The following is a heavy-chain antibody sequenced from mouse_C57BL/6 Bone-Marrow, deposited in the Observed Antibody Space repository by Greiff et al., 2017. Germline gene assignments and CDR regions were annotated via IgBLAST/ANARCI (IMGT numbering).Heavy chain of an antibody. Sequence: VQLQQPGAELVKPGASVKLSCKASGYTFTSYWMHWVKQRPGQGLEWIGMIHPNSGSTNYNEKFKSKATLTVDKSSSTAYMQLSSLTSEDSAVYYCARWAFYYDYLYWGQGTLVTVSA. CDR2: IHPNSGST. CDR3: ARWAFYYDYLY. V-gene: IGHV1-64*01. J-gene: IGHJ3*01. D-gene: IGHD2-4*01. CDR1: GYTFTSYW.